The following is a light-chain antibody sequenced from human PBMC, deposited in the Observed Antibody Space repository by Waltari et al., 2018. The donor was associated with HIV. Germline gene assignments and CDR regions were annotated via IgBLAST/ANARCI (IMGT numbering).Light chain of an antibody. CDR2: SYT. CDR3: QSYDRGLSGPV. Sequence: QSVLRQPPSVSGAPGQRVTLSCVGSTSNLGAGYDVHWYQHVPGTGPKLLIYSYTKRPSGVPDRFSGSKSGTSGFLAITGLQADDEADYYCQSYDRGLSGPVFGGGTKLTVL. J-gene: IGLJ2*01. V-gene: IGLV1-40*01. CDR1: TSNLGAGYD.